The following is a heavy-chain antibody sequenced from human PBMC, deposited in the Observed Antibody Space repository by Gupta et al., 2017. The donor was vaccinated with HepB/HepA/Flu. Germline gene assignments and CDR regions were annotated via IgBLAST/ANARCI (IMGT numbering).Heavy chain of an antibody. D-gene: IGHD3-3*01. J-gene: IGHJ4*02. V-gene: IGHV3-33*01. CDR3: ARDDDLPGNNFDY. CDR2: ILNDGSKN. CDR1: GFTFSRYG. Sequence: VQLEASGGGVVQPGRYRRLSSAASGFTFSRYGMHWVRQAPGKGLEWVAVILNDGSKNWHADSVKGRFTNSRDNLNNILYLQMDSLSAEDTAVYYCARDDDLPGNNFDYWGQGTLVTVAS.